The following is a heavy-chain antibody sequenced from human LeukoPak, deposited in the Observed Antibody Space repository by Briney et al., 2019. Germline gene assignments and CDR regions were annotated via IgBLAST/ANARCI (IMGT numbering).Heavy chain of an antibody. Sequence: QPGGSLRLSCAASGFTFSSYGMHWVRQAPGKGLEWVAVIWYDGSNKYHADSVKGRFTISRDNSKNTLYLQMNSLRAEDTAVYYCAKDRVPGIAAPGPFDYWGQGTLVTVSS. CDR3: AKDRVPGIAAPGPFDY. CDR1: GFTFSSYG. V-gene: IGHV3-33*06. CDR2: IWYDGSNK. J-gene: IGHJ4*02. D-gene: IGHD6-13*01.